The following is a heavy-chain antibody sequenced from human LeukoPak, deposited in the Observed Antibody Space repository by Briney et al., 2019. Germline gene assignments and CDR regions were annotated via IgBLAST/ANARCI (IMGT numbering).Heavy chain of an antibody. Sequence: ASVTVSCKASGYTFTGHYMHWVRQAPGQGLEWMGWISPNRGDTNYAQKFQGRATMTRDTSISTAYMELSRLRFDDTAVYYCARAPGIRATLRYNYYYYMDVWGKGTTVTVSS. CDR2: ISPNRGDT. V-gene: IGHV1-2*02. CDR3: ARAPGIRATLRYNYYYYMDV. D-gene: IGHD1-14*01. J-gene: IGHJ6*03. CDR1: GYTFTGHY.